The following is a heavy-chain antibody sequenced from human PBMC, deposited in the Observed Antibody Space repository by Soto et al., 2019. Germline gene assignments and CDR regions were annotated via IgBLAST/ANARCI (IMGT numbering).Heavy chain of an antibody. J-gene: IGHJ5*02. CDR3: AGLWGEIGTAFHP. V-gene: IGHV1-46*01. CDR2: FNPYTGGT. D-gene: IGHD1-1*01. CDR1: GYTFTTYY. Sequence: QGQLVQSGAEVKKPGASVKVSCKASGYTFTTYYIHWMRQAPGQGLEWMGMFNPYTGGTRYAHKFRGKVTVTGDTSRGAGYMGLSRLRSDEAAVYFCAGLWGEIGTAFHPWGQGTRVTVSS.